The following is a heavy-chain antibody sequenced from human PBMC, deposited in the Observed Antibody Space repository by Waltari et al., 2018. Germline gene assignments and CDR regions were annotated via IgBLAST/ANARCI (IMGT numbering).Heavy chain of an antibody. Sequence: QVQLVQSGAEVKKPGASVKVSCKASGYTFTGYFIHWVRQAPGQGLEWMGWSNPGSGDTNYAQNFQGRVTMTTDTSISTAYMDLTRLRSDDTAVYYCARGVGAVAGPYFDYWGQGTLITVSS. CDR1: GYTFTGYF. V-gene: IGHV1-2*02. J-gene: IGHJ4*02. CDR2: SNPGSGDT. D-gene: IGHD6-19*01. CDR3: ARGVGAVAGPYFDY.